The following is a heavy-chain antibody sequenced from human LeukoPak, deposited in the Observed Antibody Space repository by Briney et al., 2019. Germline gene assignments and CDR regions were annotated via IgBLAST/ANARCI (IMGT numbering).Heavy chain of an antibody. V-gene: IGHV4-4*09. D-gene: IGHD3-3*01. J-gene: IGHJ5*02. CDR2: IYTSGST. Sequence: PSETLSLTCTVSGGSISSYYWSWIRQPPGKGLEWIGYIYTSGSTNSNPSPKSRVTISLDTSKNQFSLKLCSVTPSDTAVYFCARHNRRRTIFREPNYNWFDPWGQETLFTVSP. CDR3: ARHNRRRTIFREPNYNWFDP. CDR1: GGSISSYY.